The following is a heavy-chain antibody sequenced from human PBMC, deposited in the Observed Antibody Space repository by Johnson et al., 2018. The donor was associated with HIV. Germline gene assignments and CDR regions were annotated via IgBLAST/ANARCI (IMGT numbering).Heavy chain of an antibody. D-gene: IGHD5-12*01. Sequence: MLLVESGGGLVQPGGSLRLSCAASGFTFSSYAMSWVRQAPGKGLEWVSAISGSGGSTYYADSVKGRFTISRDNSKNTLYLQMNSLRAEDTALYYCARDVGGWGYRHAFDMWGQGTMVTVSS. CDR1: GFTFSSYA. V-gene: IGHV3-23*04. J-gene: IGHJ3*02. CDR2: ISGSGGST. CDR3: ARDVGGWGYRHAFDM.